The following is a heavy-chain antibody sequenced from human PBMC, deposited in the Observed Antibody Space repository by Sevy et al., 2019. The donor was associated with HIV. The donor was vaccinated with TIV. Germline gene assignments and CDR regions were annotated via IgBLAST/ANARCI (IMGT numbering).Heavy chain of an antibody. CDR3: ARDLSGPYDY. CDR1: NFIFSNYW. Sequence: GGSLRLSCAASNFIFSNYWMHWVRQVPGKGLVWVSRTNEDGSRTDYADSVKGRFTISRDNADNTLYLQMSSLRAEDTAVDYCARDLSGPYDYWGQGTLVTVSS. J-gene: IGHJ4*02. D-gene: IGHD3-16*02. V-gene: IGHV3-74*01. CDR2: TNEDGSRT.